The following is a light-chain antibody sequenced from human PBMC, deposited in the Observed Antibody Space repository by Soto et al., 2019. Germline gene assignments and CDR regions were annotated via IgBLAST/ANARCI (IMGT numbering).Light chain of an antibody. J-gene: IGKJ1*01. CDR3: QQYDDSPWT. CDR1: QSDSSSY. CDR2: GAS. V-gene: IGKV3-20*01. Sequence: IVLTQSPGTLSLSPGERATLSCRASQSDSSSYLAWYQQKPGQAPRLLIYGASNRATAIPDRFSGSGSGTDFTLTISRLEPEDFSVYHCQQYDDSPWTFGQGTKVEIK.